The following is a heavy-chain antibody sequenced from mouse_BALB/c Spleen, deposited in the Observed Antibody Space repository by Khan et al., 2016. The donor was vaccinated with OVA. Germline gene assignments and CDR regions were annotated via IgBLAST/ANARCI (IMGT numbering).Heavy chain of an antibody. V-gene: IGHV1-4*01. CDR2: INPNNGYT. Sequence: QVQLQQSGAELARPGASVKMSCKASGYTFTSYTIHWIKLRPGQGLEWMGYINPNNGYTNYNQKFKDKATLTAEKSSTTVYMQLSSLTSDDSAVYNWVRDGAYYRNDGWFAYWGQGTLVTVSA. CDR3: VRDGAYYRNDGWFAY. D-gene: IGHD2-14*01. J-gene: IGHJ3*01. CDR1: GYTFTSYT.